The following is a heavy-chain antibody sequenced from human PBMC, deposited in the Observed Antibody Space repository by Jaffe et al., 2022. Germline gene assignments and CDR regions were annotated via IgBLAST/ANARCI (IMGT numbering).Heavy chain of an antibody. CDR3: ARAKYCSGGSCYGYVYYFDY. CDR2: IIPIFGTA. CDR1: GGTFSSYA. J-gene: IGHJ4*02. V-gene: IGHV1-69*05. D-gene: IGHD2-15*01. Sequence: QVQLVQSGAEVKKPGSSVKVSCKASGGTFSSYAISWVRQAPGQGLEWMGGIIPIFGTANYAQKFQGRVTITTDESTSTAYMELSSLRSEDTAVYYCARAKYCSGGSCYGYVYYFDYWGQGTLVTVSS.